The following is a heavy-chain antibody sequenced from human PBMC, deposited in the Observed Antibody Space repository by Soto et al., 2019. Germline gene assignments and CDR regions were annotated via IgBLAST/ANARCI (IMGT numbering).Heavy chain of an antibody. D-gene: IGHD6-13*01. CDR2: IYYRGST. J-gene: IGHJ4*02. V-gene: IGHV4-59*08. Sequence: SETLSLTCTVSPGSLRSYYWSWIRQPPGKGLEWIGYIYYRGSTNYSPSLKSRVTISVDTSKNQFSLQLNSVTPEDTAVYYCARGGNSSSWFFPYWGQGTLVTVSS. CDR1: PGSLRSYY. CDR3: ARGGNSSSWFFPY.